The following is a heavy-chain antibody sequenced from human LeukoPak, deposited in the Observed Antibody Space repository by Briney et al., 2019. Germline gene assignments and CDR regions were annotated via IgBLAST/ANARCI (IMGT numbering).Heavy chain of an antibody. D-gene: IGHD3-10*01. V-gene: IGHV3-33*01. J-gene: IGHJ4*02. CDR2: IWYDGSKK. CDR3: ARENTMVRGVTLYYFDY. Sequence: PGRSLRLSCAASGFSFRSYGIHWVRQAPGKGLEWVAVIWYDGSKKYYADSVKGRFTISRDNSKNTLYLQMDSPRAEDTAVYYCARENTMVRGVTLYYFDYWGQGTLVTVSS. CDR1: GFSFRSYG.